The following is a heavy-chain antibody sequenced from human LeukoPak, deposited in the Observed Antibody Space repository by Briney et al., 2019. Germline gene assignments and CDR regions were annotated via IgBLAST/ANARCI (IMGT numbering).Heavy chain of an antibody. CDR2: ISGYNGNT. Sequence: ASVKVSCKASGYTFNNYGISWVGQAPGQGLGWMGWISGYNGNTNYAQKLQGRVTMTTDTSTSTAYMELRSLTSDDTAVYYCAREAGSSWGLDYWGQGTLVTVSS. CDR3: AREAGSSWGLDY. V-gene: IGHV1-18*01. J-gene: IGHJ4*02. D-gene: IGHD6-13*01. CDR1: GYTFNNYG.